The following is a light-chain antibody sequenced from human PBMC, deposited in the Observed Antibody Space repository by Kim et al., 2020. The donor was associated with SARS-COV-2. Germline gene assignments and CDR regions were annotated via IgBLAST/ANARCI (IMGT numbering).Light chain of an antibody. CDR1: SSDVCASNY. Sequence: PGQSVTISCPGTSSDVCASNYFSWYKQHPGKAPSFLIYDVTRRPSGVPDRFSGSKSGNTASLTVSGLQPDDEADYYCSSYAGGKVIFGGGTQLTVL. V-gene: IGLV2-8*01. CDR3: SSYAGGKVI. CDR2: DVT. J-gene: IGLJ2*01.